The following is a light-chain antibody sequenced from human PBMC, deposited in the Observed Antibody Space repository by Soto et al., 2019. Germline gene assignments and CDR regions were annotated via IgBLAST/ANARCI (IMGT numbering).Light chain of an antibody. V-gene: IGKV3-11*01. J-gene: IGKJ4*01. CDR2: DAS. CDR3: LLT. Sequence: EIVLTQSPATLSLSPGERATLSCRASQSVHSFLAWYQQKPGQAPRLLIYDASNRATGIPAGFSGSGSGTDFTLTISSLEPEDFGVATGLLTFGGGTEVEIE. CDR1: QSVHSF.